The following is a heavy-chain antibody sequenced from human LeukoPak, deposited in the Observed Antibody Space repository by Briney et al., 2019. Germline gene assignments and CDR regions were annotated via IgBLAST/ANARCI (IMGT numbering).Heavy chain of an antibody. Sequence: GESLKISCKGSGYSFTSYWIGWVRQMPGKGLEWMGIIYPGDSDTRYSPSFQGQVTISADKSISTAYLQWSSLKASDTAMYYCARHPEYSSSGQGQDGAFDIWGQGTMVTVSS. D-gene: IGHD6-13*01. J-gene: IGHJ3*02. CDR2: IYPGDSDT. CDR1: GYSFTSYW. CDR3: ARHPEYSSSGQGQDGAFDI. V-gene: IGHV5-51*01.